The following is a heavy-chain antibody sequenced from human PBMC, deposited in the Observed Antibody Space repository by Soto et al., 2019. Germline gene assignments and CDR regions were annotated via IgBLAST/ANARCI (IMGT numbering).Heavy chain of an antibody. J-gene: IGHJ6*02. CDR3: ARHTIDNYDFWSVYYPDV. CDR2: IYYSGST. D-gene: IGHD3-3*01. Sequence: SETLSLTCTVSGGSISSSSYYWGWIRQPPGKGLEWIGSIYYSGSTYYNPSLKSRVTISVDTSKNQFSLKLSSVTAADTAVHYCARHTIDNYDFWSVYYPDVWCQGTTVTVSS. V-gene: IGHV4-39*01. CDR1: GGSISSSSYY.